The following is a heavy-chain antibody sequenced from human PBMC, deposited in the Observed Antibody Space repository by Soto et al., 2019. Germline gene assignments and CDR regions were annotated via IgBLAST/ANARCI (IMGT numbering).Heavy chain of an antibody. CDR2: IYGDDEK. V-gene: IGHV2-5*02. CDR1: GFSLSASEVG. CDR3: AQSKWELLSAFEV. Sequence: QITLKESGPTLVKPTQTLTLTCTFSGFSLSASEVGVRWLRQPPGKALEWLALIYGDDEKLYSPSLKSSLTITKDTAKNQVVLTMTKMDPVDKATYYCAQSKWELLSAFEVWGQGTKVTVSS. J-gene: IGHJ3*01. D-gene: IGHD1-26*01.